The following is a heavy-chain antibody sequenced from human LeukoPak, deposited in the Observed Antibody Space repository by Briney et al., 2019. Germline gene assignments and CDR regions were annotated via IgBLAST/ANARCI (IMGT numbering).Heavy chain of an antibody. D-gene: IGHD1-26*01. CDR2: MYYGGST. J-gene: IGHJ4*02. Sequence: SETLSLTCNVSGGSISSSSYYWGWIRQPPGKGLEWIGSMYYGGSTYYNPSLKSRVTISVDTSKKRFSLKLSSVTAADTAVYFCARRGPSGRSLDYWGQGTLVTVSS. CDR3: ARRGPSGRSLDY. CDR1: GGSISSSSYY. V-gene: IGHV4-39*01.